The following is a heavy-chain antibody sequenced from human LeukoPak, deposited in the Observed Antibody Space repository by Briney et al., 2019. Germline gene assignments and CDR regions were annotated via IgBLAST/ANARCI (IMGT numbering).Heavy chain of an antibody. CDR2: IYYSGST. CDR3: ARASGSDY. J-gene: IGHJ4*02. V-gene: IGHV4-39*07. D-gene: IGHD7-27*01. Sequence: SETLSLTCTVSGGSISSSSYYWGWIRQPPGKGLEWIGSIYYSGSTYYNPSLKSRVTISVDTSKNQFSLNLRSVTAADTAVYYCARASGSDYWGQGTLVTVSS. CDR1: GGSISSSSYY.